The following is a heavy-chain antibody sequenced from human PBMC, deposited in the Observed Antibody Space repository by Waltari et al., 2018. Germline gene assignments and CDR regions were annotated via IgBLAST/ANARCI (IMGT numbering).Heavy chain of an antibody. CDR3: TRTRYCSTTSCQVDWFDP. J-gene: IGHJ5*02. CDR2: IKGDGGST. Sequence: PPGKGLVWVSRIKGDGGSTSYADSVKGRFTISRDNANNTLYLQMNSLRAEDTAVYYCTRTRYCSTTSCQVDWFDPWGQGTLVTVSS. V-gene: IGHV3-74*01. D-gene: IGHD2-2*01.